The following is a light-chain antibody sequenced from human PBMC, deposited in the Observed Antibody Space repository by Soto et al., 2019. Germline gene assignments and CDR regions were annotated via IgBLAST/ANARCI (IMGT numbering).Light chain of an antibody. CDR1: QSISTW. CDR2: KAS. V-gene: IGKV1-5*03. J-gene: IGKJ1*01. Sequence: DIQMTQSPSTLSASVGDRVTITCRASQSISTWLAWYQQKAGKAPKLLIYKASSLESGVPSRFSGSGSGTEFTLTFSSLQPDDFATYYCQHYNSYPWTFGQGTKVEIK. CDR3: QHYNSYPWT.